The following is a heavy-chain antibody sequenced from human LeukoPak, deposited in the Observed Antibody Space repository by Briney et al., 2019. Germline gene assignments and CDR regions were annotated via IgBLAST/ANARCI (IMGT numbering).Heavy chain of an antibody. CDR3: ARDSSVIAVAGTGGGYYFDY. CDR2: INPSGGST. D-gene: IGHD6-19*01. V-gene: IGHV1-46*01. J-gene: IGHJ4*02. CDR1: GYTFTSYY. Sequence: ASVKVSCKASGYTFTSYYMHWVRQAPGQGLEWMGIINPSGGSTSYAQTFQGRVTMTRDTSTSTVYMELSSLRSEDTAVYYCARDSSVIAVAGTGGGYYFDYWGQGTLVTVSS.